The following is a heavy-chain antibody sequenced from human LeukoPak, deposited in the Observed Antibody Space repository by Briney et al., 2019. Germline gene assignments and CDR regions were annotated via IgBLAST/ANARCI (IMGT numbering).Heavy chain of an antibody. Sequence: SETLSLTCTDSGGSISSYYRSWIRQPPGKGLEWIGYIYYSGSTNYNPSLKSRVTISVDTSKNQFSLKLSSVTAADTAVYYCARGDLAVAGTFPNDYWGQGTLVTVSS. V-gene: IGHV4-59*08. CDR1: GGSISSYY. CDR2: IYYSGST. CDR3: ARGDLAVAGTFPNDY. D-gene: IGHD6-19*01. J-gene: IGHJ4*02.